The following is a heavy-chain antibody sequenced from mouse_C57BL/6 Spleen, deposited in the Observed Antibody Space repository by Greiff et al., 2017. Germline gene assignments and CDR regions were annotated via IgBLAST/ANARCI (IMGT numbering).Heavy chain of an antibody. J-gene: IGHJ4*01. CDR3: ARGWAYYAMDY. CDR1: GYAFSSSW. V-gene: IGHV1-82*01. Sequence: QVQLQQSGPELVKPGASVKISCKASGYAFSSSWMNWVKQRPGKGLEWIGRIYPGDGDTNYNGKFKGKATLTADKSSSTAYMQLSSLTSEDSAVYYCARGWAYYAMDYWGQGTSVTVSS. D-gene: IGHD3-3*01. CDR2: IYPGDGDT.